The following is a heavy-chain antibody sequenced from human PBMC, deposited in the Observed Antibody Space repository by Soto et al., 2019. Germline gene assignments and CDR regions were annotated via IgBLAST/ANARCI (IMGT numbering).Heavy chain of an antibody. CDR1: GASISSYY. CDR2: IYYSGSI. CDR3: ARHYSGYSFDY. D-gene: IGHD5-12*01. J-gene: IGHJ4*02. V-gene: IGHV4-59*08. Sequence: QVQLQESGPGLVKPSETLSLTCTVSGASISSYYWSWIRQPPGKGLEWIGYIYYSGSINYIPSLKSRVTISEDTSKNQVSLKLSSVTAADTAVYYCARHYSGYSFDYWGQGTLVAVSS.